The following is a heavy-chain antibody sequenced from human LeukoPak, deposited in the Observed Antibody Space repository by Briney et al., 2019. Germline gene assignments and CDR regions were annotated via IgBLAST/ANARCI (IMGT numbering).Heavy chain of an antibody. Sequence: GGSLRLSCVAPGFTFSSYSMNWVRQAPGKGLEWLSYISTRSSTRYYADSVKGRFTISRDNSKNTLYLQMNSLRAEDTAVYYCARDQSSSWYGGVDYWGQGTLVTVSS. J-gene: IGHJ4*02. D-gene: IGHD6-13*01. CDR3: ARDQSSSWYGGVDY. CDR2: ISTRSSTR. CDR1: GFTFSSYS. V-gene: IGHV3-48*01.